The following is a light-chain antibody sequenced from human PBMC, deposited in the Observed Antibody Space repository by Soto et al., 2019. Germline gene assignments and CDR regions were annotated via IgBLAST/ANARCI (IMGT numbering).Light chain of an antibody. Sequence: EIVLTRSPGTLSLSQGERAALSCRASQSVSSSYLAWYQQRPGQAPRLLIYGASSRATGIPDRFSGSGSGTEFTLTISSLQPEDFATYYCQHYNNWPPGRTFGQGTKVDIK. CDR2: GAS. J-gene: IGKJ1*01. CDR3: QHYNNWPPGRT. CDR1: QSVSSSY. V-gene: IGKV3-20*01.